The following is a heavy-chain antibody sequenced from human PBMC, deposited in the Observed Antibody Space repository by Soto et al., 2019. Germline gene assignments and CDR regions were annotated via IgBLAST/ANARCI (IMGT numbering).Heavy chain of an antibody. CDR1: GFSFSSYV. CDR2: ISADDGST. CDR3: ATAGYSFLFDY. V-gene: IGHV3-23*01. D-gene: IGHD5-18*01. J-gene: IGHJ4*02. Sequence: EVQLLESGGGLVQSGGSLRLSCTASGFSFSSYVMSWVRQAPGKGLEWVSEISADDGSTYYADSVKGLFTISRDNSKNTVDLQMYSLRADATDVSYCATAGYSFLFDYWGEGTLVNVS.